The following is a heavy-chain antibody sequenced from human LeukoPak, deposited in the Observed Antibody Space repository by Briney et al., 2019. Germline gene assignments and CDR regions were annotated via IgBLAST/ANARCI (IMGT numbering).Heavy chain of an antibody. Sequence: ASVKVSCKASGYTFTSYGISWVRQAPGQGLEWMGWISAYNGNTNYAQKLQGRVTMTTDTSTSTAYMEPRSLRSDDTAVYYCATSSWYYYGMDVWGQGTTVTVSS. CDR3: ATSSWYYYGMDV. CDR2: ISAYNGNT. CDR1: GYTFTSYG. V-gene: IGHV1-18*01. J-gene: IGHJ6*02. D-gene: IGHD2-2*01.